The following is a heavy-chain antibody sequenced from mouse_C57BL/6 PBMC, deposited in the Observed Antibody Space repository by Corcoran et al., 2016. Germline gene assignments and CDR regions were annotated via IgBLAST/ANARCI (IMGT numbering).Heavy chain of an antibody. CDR2: INTYSGVP. CDR3: AIYYGSSYGY. Sequence: QIQLVQSGPELKKPGETVKISCKASGYTFTTYGMSWVKQAPGKGLKWMGWINTYSGVPTYANDFKGRFAFSLETSASTAYLQINNLKNEDTATYLCAIYYGSSYGYWGQGTTLTVSS. V-gene: IGHV9-3*01. D-gene: IGHD1-1*01. CDR1: GYTFTTYG. J-gene: IGHJ2*01.